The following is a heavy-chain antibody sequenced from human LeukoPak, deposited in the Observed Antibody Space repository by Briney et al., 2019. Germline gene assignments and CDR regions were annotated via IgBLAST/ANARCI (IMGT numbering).Heavy chain of an antibody. CDR3: AKRGHYSINWYHYFDY. V-gene: IGHV3-30*18. J-gene: IGHJ4*02. CDR2: IASNGGSE. D-gene: IGHD6-13*01. CDR1: GFTLTTYG. Sequence: GGSLRLSCAASGFTLTTYGLHWVRQAPGKGLELVAAIASNGGSEYYADSVKGRFTISRDNSENTLFLQMNSLRPDDTAVYYCAKRGHYSINWYHYFDYWGQGTLVTVSS.